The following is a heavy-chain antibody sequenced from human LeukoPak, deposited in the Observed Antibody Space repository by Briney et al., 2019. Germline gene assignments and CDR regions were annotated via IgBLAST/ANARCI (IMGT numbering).Heavy chain of an antibody. CDR2: IKQDGSEK. V-gene: IGHV3-7*01. CDR1: GFTFSSYS. D-gene: IGHD2-15*01. J-gene: IGHJ4*02. Sequence: GGSLRLSCAASGFTFSSYSMNWVRQAPGKGLEGVANIKQDGSEKYYVDSVKGRFTISRDNAKNSLYLQMNSLRAEDTAVYYCARDPYCSGGSCYLDYWGQGTLVTVSS. CDR3: ARDPYCSGGSCYLDY.